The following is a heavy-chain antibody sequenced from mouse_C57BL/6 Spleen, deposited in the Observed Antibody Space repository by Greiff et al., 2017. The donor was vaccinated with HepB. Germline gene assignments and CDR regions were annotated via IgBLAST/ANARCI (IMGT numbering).Heavy chain of an antibody. CDR3: ARGATVVAPYFDV. J-gene: IGHJ1*03. CDR2: IYPGDGDT. V-gene: IGHV1-82*01. D-gene: IGHD1-1*01. Sequence: QVQLQQSGPELVKPGASVKISCKASGYAFSSSWMNWVKQRPGKGLEWIGRIYPGDGDTNYNGKFKGKATLTADKSSSTAYMQLSSLTSEYSAVYFCARGATVVAPYFDVWGTGTPVTVSS. CDR1: GYAFSSSW.